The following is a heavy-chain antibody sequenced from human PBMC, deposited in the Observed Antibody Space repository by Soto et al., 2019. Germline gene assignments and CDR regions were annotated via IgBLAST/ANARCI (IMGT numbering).Heavy chain of an antibody. Sequence: GASVKVSCKASGGTFSSYAISWVRQAPGQGLEWMGGIIPIFGTANYAQKFQGRVTITADESTSTAYMELSSLRSEDTAVYYCASPKFRCWQQLDPWGQGTLVTFSS. CDR1: GGTFSSYA. D-gene: IGHD5-18*01. CDR2: IIPIFGTA. J-gene: IGHJ5*02. CDR3: ASPKFRCWQQLDP. V-gene: IGHV1-69*13.